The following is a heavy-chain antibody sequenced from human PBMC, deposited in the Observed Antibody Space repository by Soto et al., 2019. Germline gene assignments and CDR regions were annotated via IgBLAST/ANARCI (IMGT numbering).Heavy chain of an antibody. J-gene: IGHJ5*02. Sequence: QVQLQESGPGLVKPSQTLSLTCTVSGGSISSGGYYWSWIRQHPGKCLEWIGYIYYSGSTYYNPSLQRRVTRSVDTYKNPFSLKMSSVTAADTAVYYCARQASGITPPGNWFDPWGQGTLVTVSS. V-gene: IGHV4-31*03. D-gene: IGHD3-10*01. CDR3: ARQASGITPPGNWFDP. CDR2: IYYSGST. CDR1: GGSISSGGYY.